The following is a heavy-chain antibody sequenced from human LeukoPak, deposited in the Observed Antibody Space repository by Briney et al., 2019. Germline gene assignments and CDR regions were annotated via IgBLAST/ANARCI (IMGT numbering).Heavy chain of an antibody. Sequence: GGSLRLSCAASGFIFSKYAMHWVRQTSGKGLEWVAAIWNDGSDENYADSVKGRFTISSDNSKNTLYLQMNSLRAEDTAVYYCAFEIGRSQGAFDIWGQGTMIIVSS. V-gene: IGHV3-33*01. CDR3: AFEIGRSQGAFDI. D-gene: IGHD1-26*01. CDR1: GFIFSKYA. J-gene: IGHJ3*02. CDR2: IWNDGSDE.